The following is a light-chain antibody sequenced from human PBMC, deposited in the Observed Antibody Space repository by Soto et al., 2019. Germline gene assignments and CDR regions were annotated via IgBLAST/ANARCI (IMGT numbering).Light chain of an antibody. V-gene: IGKV1-5*03. CDR3: QHYNSYSEA. Sequence: DIQMTQSPSTLSGSLGDIFTITCLASQTISSWLAWYQQKPGKAPKLLIYKASTLKSGVPSRFSGSGSGTEFTLTISSLQPDDFATYYCQHYNSYSEAFGQGTKVDIK. J-gene: IGKJ1*01. CDR2: KAS. CDR1: QTISSW.